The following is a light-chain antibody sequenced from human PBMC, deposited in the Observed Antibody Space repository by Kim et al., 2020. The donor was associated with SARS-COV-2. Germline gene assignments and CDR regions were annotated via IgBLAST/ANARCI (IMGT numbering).Light chain of an antibody. Sequence: ASVNVTFTLRSGNSTYAIAWYQQQPEKGPRYLMKVSGDGSHTKGDGIPDRFSGSSSGAERYLTISSLHSEDEADYYCQTWGTGIRVFGGGTQLTVL. CDR1: SGNSTYA. V-gene: IGLV4-69*01. CDR3: QTWGTGIRV. CDR2: VSGDGSH. J-gene: IGLJ3*02.